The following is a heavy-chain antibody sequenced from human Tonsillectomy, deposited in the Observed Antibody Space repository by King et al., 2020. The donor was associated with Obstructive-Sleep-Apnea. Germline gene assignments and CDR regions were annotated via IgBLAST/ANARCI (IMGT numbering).Heavy chain of an antibody. CDR2: IKQDGSEK. D-gene: IGHD3-22*01. V-gene: IGHV3-7*03. Sequence: APGKGLEWVANIKQDGSEKYYVDSVKGRFTISRDNAQNSLYLQMNSLRAEDTAVYYCARTSYYVKRGYYRPFDYWGQGTLVTVSS. CDR3: ARTSYYVKRGYYRPFDY. J-gene: IGHJ4*02.